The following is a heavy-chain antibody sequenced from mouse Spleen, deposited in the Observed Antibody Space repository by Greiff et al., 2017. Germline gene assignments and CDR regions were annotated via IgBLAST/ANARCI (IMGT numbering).Heavy chain of an antibody. CDR2: IWTGGGT. CDR1: GFSLTSYA. D-gene: IGHD2-1*01. V-gene: IGHV2-9-1*01. J-gene: IGHJ4*01. Sequence: QVQLKQSGPGLVAPSQSLSITCTVSGFSLTSYAISWVRQPPGKGLEWLGVIWTGGGTNYNSALKSRLSISKDNSKSQVFLKMNSLQTDDTARYYCAREAGNYLYYYAMDYWGQGTSVTVSS. CDR3: AREAGNYLYYYAMDY.